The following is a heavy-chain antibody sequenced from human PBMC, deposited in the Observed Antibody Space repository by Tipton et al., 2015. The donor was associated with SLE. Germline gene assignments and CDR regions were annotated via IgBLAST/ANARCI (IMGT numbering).Heavy chain of an antibody. J-gene: IGHJ3*02. CDR3: ARGGAVAGRPLLVDI. CDR1: GDSISSHY. CDR2: IYYRGST. D-gene: IGHD6-19*01. V-gene: IGHV4-59*11. Sequence: TLSLTCTVSGDSISSHYWSWIRQPPGKGLQWIGCIYYRGSTNYNPSLKSRVTISVDTSKNQFSLKLTSVTAADTAVYYCARGGAVAGRPLLVDIWGQGTMVTVSS.